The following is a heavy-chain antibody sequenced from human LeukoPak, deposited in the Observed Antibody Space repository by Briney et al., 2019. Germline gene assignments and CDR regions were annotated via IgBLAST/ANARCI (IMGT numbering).Heavy chain of an antibody. V-gene: IGHV1-69*05. CDR2: IIPIFGTA. CDR3: AGSKWQWLVPYFDY. Sequence: ASVKVSCKASGGTFSSYAISWVRQAPGQGLEWMGRIIPIFGTANYAQKFQGRVTITTDESTSTAYMELSSLRSEDTAVYYCAGSKWQWLVPYFDYWGQGTLVTVSS. D-gene: IGHD6-19*01. CDR1: GGTFSSYA. J-gene: IGHJ4*02.